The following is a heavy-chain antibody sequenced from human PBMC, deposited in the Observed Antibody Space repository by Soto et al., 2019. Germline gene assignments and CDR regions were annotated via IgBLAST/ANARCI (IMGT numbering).Heavy chain of an antibody. CDR1: GFTFDDYA. CDR3: AKGGDWQQLVQILDY. D-gene: IGHD6-13*01. Sequence: GGSLRLSCAASGFTFDDYAMHWVRQAPGKGLEWVSGISWNSGSIGYADSVKGRFTISRDNAKNSLYLQMNSLRAEDTTLYYCAKGGDWQQLVQILDYWGQGTLVTVSS. V-gene: IGHV3-9*01. CDR2: ISWNSGSI. J-gene: IGHJ4*02.